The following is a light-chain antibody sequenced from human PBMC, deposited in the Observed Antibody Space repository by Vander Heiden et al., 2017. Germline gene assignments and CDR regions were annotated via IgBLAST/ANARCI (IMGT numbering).Light chain of an antibody. Sequence: QSVLTQPPSASGTPGQTMTISCSGSRSNIGSNTGNWYHQVPGAAPKLVIHSNNQRPSGVSDRFSGSKSGTSASLAIAGLQSDDEGDYYCAAWDDTLDGYVFGPGTRVTVL. CDR2: SNN. J-gene: IGLJ1*01. V-gene: IGLV1-44*01. CDR1: RSNIGSNT. CDR3: AAWDDTLDGYV.